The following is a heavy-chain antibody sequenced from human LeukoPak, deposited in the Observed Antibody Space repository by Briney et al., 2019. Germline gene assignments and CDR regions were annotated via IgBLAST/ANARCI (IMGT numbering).Heavy chain of an antibody. Sequence: PGGSLRLSCAASGFTFSSYAMSWVRQAPGKGLEWVSAISGSGGSTYYADSVKGRFTISRDNSKNTLYLQMNSLRAEDTAVYYCAKFNQVGWIGEFSTRSNFDYWGQGTLVTVSS. CDR1: GFTFSSYA. D-gene: IGHD3-10*01. J-gene: IGHJ4*02. CDR2: ISGSGGST. V-gene: IGHV3-23*01. CDR3: AKFNQVGWIGEFSTRSNFDY.